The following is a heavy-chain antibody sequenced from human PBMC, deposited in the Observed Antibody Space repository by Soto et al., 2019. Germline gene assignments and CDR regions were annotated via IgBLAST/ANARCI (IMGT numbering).Heavy chain of an antibody. D-gene: IGHD2-2*01. V-gene: IGHV6-1*01. CDR3: AREVRFHCSSINCFRPRFDP. CDR2: TYYRSKWYN. J-gene: IGHJ5*02. Sequence: SQTLSLTCAISGDGVSSDSAAWNWIRQSPSRGLEWLGRTYYRSKWYNDYAVSVKSRITINPDTSKNQFSLQLNSVTPEDTSVYYCAREVRFHCSSINCFRPRFDPWGQGTLVTVSS. CDR1: GDGVSSDSAA.